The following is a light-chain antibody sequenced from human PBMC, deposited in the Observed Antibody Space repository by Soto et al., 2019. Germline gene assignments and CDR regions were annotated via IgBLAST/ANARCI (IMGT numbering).Light chain of an antibody. CDR3: QQYGRSRLT. CDR2: GAS. J-gene: IGKJ4*01. V-gene: IGKV3-20*01. CDR1: QSLSSSY. Sequence: EIVLTQSPGTLSLSPGQRATLSCRASQSLSSSYLAGYQQKPGQAPRPLLYGASSRATGIQNRFSGSGSGTDFTLTISRLEPEDFAGYYCQQYGRSRLTFGGGTKVEIK.